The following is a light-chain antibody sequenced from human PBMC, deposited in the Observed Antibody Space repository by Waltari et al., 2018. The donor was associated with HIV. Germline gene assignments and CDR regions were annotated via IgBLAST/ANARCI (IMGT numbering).Light chain of an antibody. Sequence: QSALTQPASVSGSPGQSITISCTGTSSDVGNYNYVSWYQQHPGKVPKLMIYDVSKRRSGVSNRLSGSKSVNTASLTISGLQAEDEADYYCCSYAGTNTYVFGSGTKVTVL. CDR3: CSYAGTNTYV. V-gene: IGLV2-23*02. CDR1: SSDVGNYNY. CDR2: DVS. J-gene: IGLJ1*01.